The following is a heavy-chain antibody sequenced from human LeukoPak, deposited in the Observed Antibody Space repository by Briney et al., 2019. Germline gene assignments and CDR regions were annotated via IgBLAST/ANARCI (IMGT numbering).Heavy chain of an antibody. CDR1: GITLSNYG. CDR2: ISGSGGRT. D-gene: IGHD3-22*01. Sequence: PGGSLRLSCAVSGITLSNYGMSWVGQAPGKGLEWVAGISGSGGRTNYADAVKGRFTISRDNAKNTLFLQVNSLRVENTAVYFCAKRGVAIRVILVGFHKEAYYFDSRGQGALVTVSS. V-gene: IGHV3-23*01. CDR3: AKRGVAIRVILVGFHKEAYYFDS. J-gene: IGHJ4*02.